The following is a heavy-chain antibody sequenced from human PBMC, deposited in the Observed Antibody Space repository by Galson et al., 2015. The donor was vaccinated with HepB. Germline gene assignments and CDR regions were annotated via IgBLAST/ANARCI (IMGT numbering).Heavy chain of an antibody. D-gene: IGHD6-13*01. V-gene: IGHV3-74*01. CDR2: VNSDGTIT. CDR1: GFTFSSYW. Sequence: SLRLSCAASGFTFSSYWMHWVCHAPGKGLVWVSRVNSDGTITSYADSVKGRFTISRGNAKNTLYLQMNSLRVEDTAVYYCARAETQRLVLDYWGQGTLVTVSS. J-gene: IGHJ4*02. CDR3: ARAETQRLVLDY.